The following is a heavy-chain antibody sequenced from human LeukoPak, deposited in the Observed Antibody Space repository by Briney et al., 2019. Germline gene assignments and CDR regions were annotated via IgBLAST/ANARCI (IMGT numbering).Heavy chain of an antibody. J-gene: IGHJ6*02. D-gene: IGHD3-3*01. V-gene: IGHV3-23*01. CDR2: ISGSGGST. CDR1: GFTFSSYA. Sequence: PGGSLRLSCAASGFTFSSYAMSWVRQAPGKGLEWVSAISGSGGSTYYADSVKGRFTISRDNSKNTLYLQMNSLRAEDTAVYYCAKDNNFYDFWSGYYDYYYYYGMDVWGQGTTVTVSS. CDR3: AKDNNFYDFWSGYYDYYYYYGMDV.